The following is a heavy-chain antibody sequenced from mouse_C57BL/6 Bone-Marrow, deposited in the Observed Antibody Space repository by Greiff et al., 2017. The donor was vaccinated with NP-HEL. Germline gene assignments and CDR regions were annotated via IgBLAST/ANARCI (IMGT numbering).Heavy chain of an antibody. CDR1: GFSINSDCY. D-gene: IGHD1-1*01. CDR2: TFYSGIT. Sequence: ESGPSLVRPSQTLSLTCTVTGFSINSDCYWIWIRQFPGTNLEYIGFTFYSGITYYNPSLESRTYITRDTSKNQFSLKLSSVTTEDTATYYCARDRDYGSSYWYFDVWGTGTTVTVSS. CDR3: ARDRDYGSSYWYFDV. V-gene: IGHV3-3*01. J-gene: IGHJ1*03.